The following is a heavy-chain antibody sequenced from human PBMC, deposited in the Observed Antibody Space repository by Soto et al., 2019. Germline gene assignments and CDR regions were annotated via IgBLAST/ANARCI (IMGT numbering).Heavy chain of an antibody. V-gene: IGHV3-23*01. Sequence: PGGSLRLSCAASGFTFSSYAMSWVRQAPGKGLEWVSAISGSGGSTYYADSVKGRFTISRDNSKNTLYLQMNSLRAEDTAVYYCAKEAQRITIFGVGKKIDYWGQGTLVTVSS. J-gene: IGHJ4*02. CDR3: AKEAQRITIFGVGKKIDY. CDR1: GFTFSSYA. D-gene: IGHD3-3*01. CDR2: ISGSGGST.